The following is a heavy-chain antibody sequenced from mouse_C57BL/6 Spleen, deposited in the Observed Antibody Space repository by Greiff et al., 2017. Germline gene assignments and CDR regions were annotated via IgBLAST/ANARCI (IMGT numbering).Heavy chain of an antibody. D-gene: IGHD1-1*01. CDR2: IHPSDSAT. CDR1: GYTFTSYW. V-gene: IGHV1-74*01. J-gene: IGHJ1*03. Sequence: QVQLQQPGAELVKPGASVKVSCKASGYTFTSYWMHWVQQRPGQGLEWIGRIHPSDSATNYNQKFKGKATLTVDKSSSTAYMQLSSLTSEDSAVYYCAMRDNYYGSSYEWYFDVWGTGTSVTVSS. CDR3: AMRDNYYGSSYEWYFDV.